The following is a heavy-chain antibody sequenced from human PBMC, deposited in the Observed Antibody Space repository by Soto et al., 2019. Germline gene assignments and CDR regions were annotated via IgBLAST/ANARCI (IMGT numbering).Heavy chain of an antibody. CDR3: ARRPSLYASESYSFEI. V-gene: IGHV4-39*02. Sequence: SETLSLTCTVSGDYISNSDNSWGWIRRPPGKGLEWFGMVYYSGGTSYNPSLRSRVTISADTSKNHFFLSLTSVTVADPAVYYCARRPSLYASESYSFEIWGQGAMVTVSS. CDR2: VYYSGGT. CDR1: GDYISNSDNS. J-gene: IGHJ4*02. D-gene: IGHD3-10*01.